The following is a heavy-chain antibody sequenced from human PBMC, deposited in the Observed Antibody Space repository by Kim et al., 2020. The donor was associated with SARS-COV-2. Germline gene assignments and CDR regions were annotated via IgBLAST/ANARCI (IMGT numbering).Heavy chain of an antibody. J-gene: IGHJ3*02. CDR1: GFSFDTYA. CDR2: MTASGDAT. Sequence: GGSLRLSCAASGFSFDTYAMTWVRQAPGKGPEWVATMTASGDATDYSDSVRGRFVISRDNARKMVFLQMNSLRADDTANYQCVKSPLLRGVTLSGNAFDMWGPGSLVSVSS. V-gene: IGHV3-23*01. D-gene: IGHD3-10*01. CDR3: VKSPLLRGVTLSGNAFDM.